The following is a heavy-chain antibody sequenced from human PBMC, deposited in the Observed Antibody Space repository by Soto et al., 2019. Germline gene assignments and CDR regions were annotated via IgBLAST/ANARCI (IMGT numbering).Heavy chain of an antibody. CDR2: IYYSGST. CDR3: ALSIAALNWFDP. J-gene: IGHJ5*02. V-gene: IGHV4-30-4*01. Sequence: LSLTCTVSGGSISSGDYYWSWIRQPPGKGLEWIGYIYYSGSTYYNPSLKSRVTISVDTSKNQFSLKLSSVTAADTAVYYCALSIAALNWFDPWGQGTLVTVS. CDR1: GGSISSGDYY. D-gene: IGHD6-6*01.